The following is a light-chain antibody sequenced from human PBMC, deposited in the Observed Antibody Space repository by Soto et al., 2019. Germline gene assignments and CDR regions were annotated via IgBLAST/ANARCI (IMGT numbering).Light chain of an antibody. J-gene: IGKJ3*01. CDR3: QQSYSTPLT. CDR2: SAS. Sequence: DIQMTQSPSSLSASVGDRVTITCRASQTISNSLNWYQQKPGKAPKLLIYSASSLQSGVPSRFSGSGSGTDFTLTISSLQPEDFAIYYCQQSYSTPLTFGPGTKVDFK. V-gene: IGKV1-39*01. CDR1: QTISNS.